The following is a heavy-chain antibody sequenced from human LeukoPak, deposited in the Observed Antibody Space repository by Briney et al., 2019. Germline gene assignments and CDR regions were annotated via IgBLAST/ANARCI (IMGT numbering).Heavy chain of an antibody. CDR3: ARYSSSWYRYNWFDP. Sequence: SETLSLTCAVYGGSFGGYYWSWLRQPPGKGREWIGEINHSGSTNYNPSLKSRVTISVDTSKNQFSLKLSSVTAADTAVYYCARYSSSWYRYNWFDPWGQGTLVTVSS. CDR2: INHSGST. J-gene: IGHJ5*02. D-gene: IGHD6-13*01. CDR1: GGSFGGYY. V-gene: IGHV4-34*01.